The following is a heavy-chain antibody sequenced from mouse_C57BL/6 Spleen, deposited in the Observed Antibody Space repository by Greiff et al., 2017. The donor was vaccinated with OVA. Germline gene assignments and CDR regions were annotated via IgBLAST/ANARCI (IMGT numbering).Heavy chain of an antibody. CDR3: ARYGYGSSYSYWYFDV. CDR2: IDPSDSET. J-gene: IGHJ1*03. CDR1: GYAFTSYW. Sequence: QVQLKQPGAELVRPGSSVKLSCKASGYAFTSYWMHWVKQRPIQGLEWIGNIDPSDSETHYNQKFKDKATLTVDKSSSTAYMQLSSLTSEDSAVYYCARYGYGSSYSYWYFDVWGTGTTVTVSS. D-gene: IGHD1-1*01. V-gene: IGHV1-52*01.